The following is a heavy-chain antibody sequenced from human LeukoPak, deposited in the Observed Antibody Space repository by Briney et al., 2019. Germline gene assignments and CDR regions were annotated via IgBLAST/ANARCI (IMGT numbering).Heavy chain of an antibody. CDR2: ISSSSSYI. V-gene: IGHV3-21*01. CDR3: ARDRVITFGGVIDPFDY. D-gene: IGHD3-16*02. J-gene: IGHJ4*02. CDR1: GFTFSSYS. Sequence: GGSLRLSCAASGFTFSSYSMNWVRQAPGKGLEWVSSISSSSSYIYYADSVKGRFTISRDNAKSSLYLQMNSLRAEDTAVYYCARDRVITFGGVIDPFDYWGQGTLVTVSS.